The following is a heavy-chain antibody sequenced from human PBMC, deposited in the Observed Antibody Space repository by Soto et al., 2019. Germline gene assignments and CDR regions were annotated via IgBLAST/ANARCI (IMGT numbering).Heavy chain of an antibody. D-gene: IGHD3-16*01. J-gene: IGHJ4*01. CDR1: GYTFTDFY. V-gene: IGHV1-2*04. CDR3: ATSRGFGDGTEAYYLDY. CDR2: INPNSGDT. Sequence: GASVKVSCKASGYTFTDFYIHWVRQAPGQGLEWMGWINPNSGDTNYAQNFQGWVTMTRDTSTSTAYMELSRLTSDDTAVFYCATSRGFGDGTEAYYLDYWG.